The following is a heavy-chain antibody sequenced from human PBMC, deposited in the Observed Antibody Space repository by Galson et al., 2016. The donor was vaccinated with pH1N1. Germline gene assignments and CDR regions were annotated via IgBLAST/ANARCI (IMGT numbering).Heavy chain of an antibody. V-gene: IGHV3-23*01. J-gene: IGHJ6*02. CDR1: GLPFNSYA. CDR3: ARAGRLLGPYHYYAMDV. D-gene: IGHD6-25*01. CDR2: ISGSGGGT. Sequence: SLRLSCAASGLPFNSYAMSWVRQAPGKGLEWVSVISGSGGGTYYADSVKGRFTISRDNSKNTLFLQMNSLRADGTAVYYCARAGRLLGPYHYYAMDVWGQGTTVTVSS.